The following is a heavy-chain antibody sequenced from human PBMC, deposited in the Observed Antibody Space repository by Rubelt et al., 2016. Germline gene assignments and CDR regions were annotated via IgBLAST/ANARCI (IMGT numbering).Heavy chain of an antibody. V-gene: IGHV4-4*07. Sequence: QVQLQESGPGLVKPSEALSLTCTVSGGSISSYYWSWIRQPAGKGLEWIGRIYPSGSTNYNPSLKSRVTMSVDTSKNQFSLKLTSVTAADTAVYYCARDGDSGSYDGPVDYWGQGTLVTV. CDR1: GGSISSYY. J-gene: IGHJ4*02. CDR3: ARDGDSGSYDGPVDY. D-gene: IGHD1-26*01. CDR2: IYPSGST.